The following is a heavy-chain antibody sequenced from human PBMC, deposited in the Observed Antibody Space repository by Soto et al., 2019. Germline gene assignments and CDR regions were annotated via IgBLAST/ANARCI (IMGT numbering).Heavy chain of an antibody. D-gene: IGHD3-3*01. V-gene: IGHV3-30-3*01. Sequence: GGSLRLSCAAFGFTFSSYAMHWVRQAPGKGLEWVAVISYDGSNKYYADSVKGRFTISRDNSKNTLYLQMNSLRAEDTAVYYCARDPRYYDFWSGYYLADYYGMDVWGQGTTVTVSS. J-gene: IGHJ6*02. CDR3: ARDPRYYDFWSGYYLADYYGMDV. CDR2: ISYDGSNK. CDR1: GFTFSSYA.